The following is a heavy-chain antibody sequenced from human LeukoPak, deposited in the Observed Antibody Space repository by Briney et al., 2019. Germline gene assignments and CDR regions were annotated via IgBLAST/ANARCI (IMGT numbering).Heavy chain of an antibody. V-gene: IGHV4-4*07. J-gene: IGHJ4*02. CDR3: ARDTYYYDSSGYWADY. CDR2: IYTSGST. CDR1: GGSISSYY. D-gene: IGHD3-22*01. Sequence: PSETLSLTCTVSGGSISSYYWSWIRQPPGKGLEWIGRIYTSGSTNYNPSLKSRVTMSVDMSKNQFSLKLSSVTAADTAVYYCARDTYYYDSSGYWADYWGQGTLVTVSS.